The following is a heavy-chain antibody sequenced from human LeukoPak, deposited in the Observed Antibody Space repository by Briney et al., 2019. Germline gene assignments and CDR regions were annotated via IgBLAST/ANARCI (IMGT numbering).Heavy chain of an antibody. CDR1: GGSIINYY. Sequence: SEPLSLTFPFSGGSIINYYLSWLGPPAGKGLAWIGRISTSGSTSYNPSLRSPFTMSVDTSKDQFSLRLTSLTAADTAVYYCATVTDQRYNYFDPWGQGTQVTVSS. J-gene: IGHJ5*02. CDR3: ATVTDQRYNYFDP. V-gene: IGHV4-4*07. CDR2: ISTSGST. D-gene: IGHD2-21*02.